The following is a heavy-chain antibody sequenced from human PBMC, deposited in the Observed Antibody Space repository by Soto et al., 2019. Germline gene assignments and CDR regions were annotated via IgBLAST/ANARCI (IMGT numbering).Heavy chain of an antibody. CDR1: GFTFSSYW. Sequence: GGSLRLSCAASGFTFSSYWMSWVRQAPGKGLEWVANIKQDGSEKYYVDSVKGRFTISRDNAKNSLYLQMNSLRAEDTAVYYCARGTTVTTARWFDPWGQGTLVTVSS. D-gene: IGHD4-4*01. CDR3: ARGTTVTTARWFDP. J-gene: IGHJ5*02. V-gene: IGHV3-7*01. CDR2: IKQDGSEK.